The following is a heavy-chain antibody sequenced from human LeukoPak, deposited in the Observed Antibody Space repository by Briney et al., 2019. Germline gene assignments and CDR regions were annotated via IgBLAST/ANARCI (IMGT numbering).Heavy chain of an antibody. CDR2: IYYSGST. V-gene: IGHV4-30-4*01. CDR1: GGSISSGDYY. Sequence: PSETLSLTCTVSGGSISSGDYYWSWLRQPPGTGLEWIGYIYYSGSTYYNPSPKSRVTISVDTSKNQFSLKLSSVTAADTAVYYCARVGQLGGYGMDVRGQGTTVTVSS. J-gene: IGHJ6*02. CDR3: ARVGQLGGYGMDV. D-gene: IGHD5-18*01.